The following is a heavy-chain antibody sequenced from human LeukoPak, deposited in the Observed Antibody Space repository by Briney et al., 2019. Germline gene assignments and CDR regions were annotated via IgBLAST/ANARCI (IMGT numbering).Heavy chain of an antibody. Sequence: SVKVSCKASGGTFSSYAISWVRQAPGQGLEWMGGIIPIFGTANYAQKFQGRVTITADESTSTAYMELSSLRSEDTAVYYCGAGSGSYFEAFDIRGQGTMVTVSS. J-gene: IGHJ3*02. CDR2: IIPIFGTA. CDR1: GGTFSSYA. CDR3: GAGSGSYFEAFDI. V-gene: IGHV1-69*01. D-gene: IGHD3-10*01.